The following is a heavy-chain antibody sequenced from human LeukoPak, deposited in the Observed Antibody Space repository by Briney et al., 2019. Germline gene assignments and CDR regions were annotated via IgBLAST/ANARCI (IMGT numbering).Heavy chain of an antibody. Sequence: SETLSLTCAVYGGSFSGYYWSWIRQPPGKGLEWIGEINHSGSTNYNPSLKSRVTISVDTSKNQFSLKLSSVTAADTAVYYCARFPTKNCSSGSCYPNLGYYYYGMDVWGKGTTVTVSS. J-gene: IGHJ6*04. CDR3: ARFPTKNCSSGSCYPNLGYYYYGMDV. CDR1: GGSFSGYY. CDR2: INHSGST. V-gene: IGHV4-34*01. D-gene: IGHD2-15*01.